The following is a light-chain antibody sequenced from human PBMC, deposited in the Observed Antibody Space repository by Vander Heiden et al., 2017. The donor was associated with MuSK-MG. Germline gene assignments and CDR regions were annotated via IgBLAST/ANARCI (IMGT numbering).Light chain of an antibody. V-gene: IGKV1-39*01. J-gene: IGKJ3*01. CDR1: QSISSY. CDR2: AAS. Sequence: DIQMTQSPPSLSASVGDRVTITCRASQSISSYLNWYQQKPGKAPKLLIYAASSLQSGVPSRFSGSGSGTDFTLTISRLQPEDFATYYWQQSYSTRTFGHGTKVDIK. CDR3: QQSYSTRT.